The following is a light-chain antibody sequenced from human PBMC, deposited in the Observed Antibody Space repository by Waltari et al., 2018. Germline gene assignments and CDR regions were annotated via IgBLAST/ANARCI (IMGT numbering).Light chain of an antibody. J-gene: IGKJ2*01. CDR3: QQYGDSPPMYT. CDR2: GAS. Sequence: EIVLTQSPDTLSLSPGERATLSCRASQSVSSNSLAWSQQRPGQAPRPLISGASNRATGIPDRFSGSESGTDFTLTISSLEPEDFAVYFCQQYGDSPPMYTFGLGTKLEIK. V-gene: IGKV3-20*01. CDR1: QSVSSNS.